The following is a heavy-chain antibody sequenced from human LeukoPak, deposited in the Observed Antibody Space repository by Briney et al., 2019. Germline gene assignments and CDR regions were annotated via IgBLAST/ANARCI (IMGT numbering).Heavy chain of an antibody. CDR2: MNPNSGNT. Sequence: GASVKVSCKAPGYTFTSYDINWVRQATGQGLEWMGWMNPNSGNTGYAQKFQGRVTMTRNTSISIAYMELSSLRSEDTAVYYCARGGYCSSTSCYAPEDNWFDPWGQGTLVTVSS. V-gene: IGHV1-8*01. CDR3: ARGGYCSSTSCYAPEDNWFDP. J-gene: IGHJ5*02. CDR1: GYTFTSYD. D-gene: IGHD2-2*01.